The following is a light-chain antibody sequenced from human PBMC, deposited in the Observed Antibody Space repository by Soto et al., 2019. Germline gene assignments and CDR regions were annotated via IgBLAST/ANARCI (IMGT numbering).Light chain of an antibody. CDR2: HAS. J-gene: IGKJ5*01. CDR3: QQLNSYPFT. CDR1: QSISNW. Sequence: IRMTQSPSTMPASVGDRVTITCRASQSISNWLAWYQQKPGTAPKMLIYHASTLQSGVPSRFRGSESGTEFTLTISSLKPEDFATYYCQQLNSYPFTFGQGTRLEIK. V-gene: IGKV1-5*01.